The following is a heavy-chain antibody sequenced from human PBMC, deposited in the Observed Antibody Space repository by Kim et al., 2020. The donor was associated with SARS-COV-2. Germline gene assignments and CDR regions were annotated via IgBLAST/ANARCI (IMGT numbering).Heavy chain of an antibody. J-gene: IGHJ4*02. V-gene: IGHV2-5*01. Sequence: RYSPYLKSRLTITKDTSKNQVVLTMTNMDPVDTATYYCAHLGPSPYYFDYWGQGTLVTVSS. CDR3: AHLGPSPYYFDY. D-gene: IGHD7-27*01.